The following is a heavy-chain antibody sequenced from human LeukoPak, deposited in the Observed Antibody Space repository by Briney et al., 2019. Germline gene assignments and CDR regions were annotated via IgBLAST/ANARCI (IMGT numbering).Heavy chain of an antibody. CDR2: FYHSGST. J-gene: IGHJ4*02. CDR3: ARVDCGGDCYSDY. V-gene: IGHV4-38-2*02. Sequence: SETLSLTCTVSGYSISSGYTWGWIRQPPGKGLEWIGSFYHSGSTYYNPSLRSRITISVDTSKNQFSLNLSSVTAADTAVYYCARVDCGGDCYSDYWGQGTLVTVSS. D-gene: IGHD2-21*02. CDR1: GYSISSGYT.